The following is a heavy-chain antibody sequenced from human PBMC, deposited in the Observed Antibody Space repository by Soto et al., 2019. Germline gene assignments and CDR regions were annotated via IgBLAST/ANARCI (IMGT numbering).Heavy chain of an antibody. J-gene: IGHJ4*02. CDR1: GFTFDNFA. Sequence: GGSLRLSCVASGFTFDNFAIAWVRQAPGKGLEWVSGVSGTAGGTYYADSVKGLFTISRDNSKNTLYLQMNSLRPEDSAVYYCAKEIVKYYYSSAGTYFDVWGRGTLVTVSS. CDR3: AKEIVKYYYSSAGTYFDV. V-gene: IGHV3-23*01. CDR2: VSGTAGGT. D-gene: IGHD3-22*01.